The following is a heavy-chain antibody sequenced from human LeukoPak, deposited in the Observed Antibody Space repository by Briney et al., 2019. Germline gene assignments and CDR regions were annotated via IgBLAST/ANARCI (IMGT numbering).Heavy chain of an antibody. CDR1: GFSFNSYW. CDR3: ARGPLYGEVGNYFDY. Sequence: PGGSLRLSCAASGFSFNSYWMTWVRQPPGRGLEWVANIDPAGTDTYYVDSVKGRFTISRDNAKNSLYLQMNSLRAEDTAVYYCARGPLYGEVGNYFDYWGQGTLVTVSS. V-gene: IGHV3-7*01. CDR2: IDPAGTDT. J-gene: IGHJ4*02. D-gene: IGHD2-8*01.